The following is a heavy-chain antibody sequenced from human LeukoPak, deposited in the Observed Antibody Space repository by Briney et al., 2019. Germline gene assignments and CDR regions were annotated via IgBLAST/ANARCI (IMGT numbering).Heavy chain of an antibody. V-gene: IGHV3-23*01. D-gene: IGHD3-16*02. CDR3: ARLSSCAFDT. J-gene: IGHJ3*02. Sequence: GGSLRLSCEASGFTCSTYVMSWVRQAPGKWLEWLSLILHNGASTYYADSVKGRFTISRDNSKNTLYLQMSSLRAEDTAVYYCARLSSCAFDTWGQGTMVTVSS. CDR2: ILHNGAST. CDR1: GFTCSTYV.